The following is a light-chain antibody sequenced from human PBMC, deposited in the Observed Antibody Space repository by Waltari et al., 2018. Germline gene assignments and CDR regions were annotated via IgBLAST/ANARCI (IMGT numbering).Light chain of an antibody. CDR1: QPIFKY. V-gene: IGKV1-39*01. Sequence: DIQMTQSPSFLSASVGDTVTFSCRSSQPIFKYLNWYQETPGKAPKLLIYKASTLHSGVPSRFSGSGSGTEFTLTISSLEPEDFADYFCQQSYTVLGTFGRGTKLEI. CDR3: QQSYTVLGT. CDR2: KAS. J-gene: IGKJ2*01.